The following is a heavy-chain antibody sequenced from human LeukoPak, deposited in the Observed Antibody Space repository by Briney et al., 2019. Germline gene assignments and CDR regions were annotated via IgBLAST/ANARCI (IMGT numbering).Heavy chain of an antibody. V-gene: IGHV4-39*01. CDR3: ARHKDMSRTGGSNYFDY. Sequence: SETLSLTCTVSGGSISSSSYYWGWIRQPPGKGLEWIGSIYYSGSTYYNPSLKSRVTISVDTSKNQFSLKLSSVTAADTAVYYCARHKDMSRTGGSNYFDYWGQGTLVTVSS. CDR2: IYYSGST. CDR1: GGSISSSSYY. D-gene: IGHD2-15*01. J-gene: IGHJ4*02.